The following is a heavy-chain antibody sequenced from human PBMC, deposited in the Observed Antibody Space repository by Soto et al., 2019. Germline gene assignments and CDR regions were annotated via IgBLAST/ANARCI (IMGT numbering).Heavy chain of an antibody. D-gene: IGHD3-10*01. CDR3: ARDRARGRGRNYYYYGMDV. CDR1: GYTFTGYY. CDR2: INPNSGGT. Sequence: ASVKVSCKASGYTFTGYYMHWVRQAPGQGLEWMGWINPNSGGTNYAQKFQGRVTMTRDTSISTAYMELSRLRSDDTAVYYCARDRARGRGRNYYYYGMDVWGQGTTRPVSS. J-gene: IGHJ6*02. V-gene: IGHV1-2*02.